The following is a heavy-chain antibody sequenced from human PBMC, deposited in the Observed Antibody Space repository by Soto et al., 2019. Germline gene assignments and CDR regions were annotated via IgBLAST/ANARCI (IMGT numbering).Heavy chain of an antibody. D-gene: IGHD6-13*01. CDR1: GYSFTNYW. Sequence: PGESLKISCKGSGYSFTNYWIGWVRQMPGKGLEWMGIIYPGDSDTRYSPSFQGQVTISADKSISTAYLQWSSLKASDTAMYYCARTSAAGKYYYGMDVWGQGITVTVSS. CDR2: IYPGDSDT. V-gene: IGHV5-51*01. J-gene: IGHJ6*02. CDR3: ARTSAAGKYYYGMDV.